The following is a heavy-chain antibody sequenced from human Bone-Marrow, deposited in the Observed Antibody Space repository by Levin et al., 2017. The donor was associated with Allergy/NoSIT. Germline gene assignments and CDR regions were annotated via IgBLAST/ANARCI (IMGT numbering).Heavy chain of an antibody. Sequence: GGSLRLSCAASGFTFSNYAMSWVRQAPGKGLEWISAISPNGGDTFYSEAVRGRLTISRDNSNVYLQMSSLRADDPAVYYCAKDRYDSSGYYLSGIDSWGQGTLVTVSS. CDR1: GFTFSNYA. CDR2: ISPNGGDT. V-gene: IGHV3-23*01. J-gene: IGHJ4*02. D-gene: IGHD3-22*01. CDR3: AKDRYDSSGYYLSGIDS.